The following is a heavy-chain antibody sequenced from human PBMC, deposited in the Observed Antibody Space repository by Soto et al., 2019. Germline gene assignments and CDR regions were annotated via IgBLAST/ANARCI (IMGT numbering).Heavy chain of an antibody. V-gene: IGHV1-69*13. D-gene: IGHD3-16*01. CDR1: GGSFNGHA. CDR3: ARDVPLNYYDGTFSYYALDV. J-gene: IGHJ6*02. CDR2: IVPFFKGT. Sequence: VASVKVSCKASGGSFNGHAISGVRQAPGQGLEWMGGIVPFFKGTKYAQKFQDRVTITADDSTSTAYMDLYSLRPEDTAVYYCARDVPLNYYDGTFSYYALDVWGQGTTVTVSS.